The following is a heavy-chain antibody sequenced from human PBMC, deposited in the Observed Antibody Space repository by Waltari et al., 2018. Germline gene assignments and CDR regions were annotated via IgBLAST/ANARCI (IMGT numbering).Heavy chain of an antibody. CDR1: GYTFTSYA. Sequence: QVQLVQSGAEVKKPGASVKVSCKASGYTFTSYAMHWVRQAPGQRLEWMGWINAGNGNTKYSQKFQGRVTMTRDTSISTAYMELSRLRSDDTAVYYCARVWPDCSGGSCPDYWGQGTLVTVSS. D-gene: IGHD2-15*01. V-gene: IGHV1-3*01. J-gene: IGHJ4*02. CDR2: INAGNGNT. CDR3: ARVWPDCSGGSCPDY.